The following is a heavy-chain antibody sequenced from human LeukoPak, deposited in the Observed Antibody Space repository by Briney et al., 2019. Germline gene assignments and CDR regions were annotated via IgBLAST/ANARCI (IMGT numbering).Heavy chain of an antibody. CDR2: ISGSGGST. CDR1: GFTFSSYA. CDR3: AKAIYDFWSGPNWFDP. V-gene: IGHV3-23*01. J-gene: IGHJ5*02. D-gene: IGHD3-3*01. Sequence: QTGGSLRLSCAASGFTFSSYAMSWVRQAPGKGLEWVSAISGSGGSTYYADSVKGRFTISRDNSKNTLYLQMNSLRAEDTAVYYCAKAIYDFWSGPNWFDPWGQGTLVTVSS.